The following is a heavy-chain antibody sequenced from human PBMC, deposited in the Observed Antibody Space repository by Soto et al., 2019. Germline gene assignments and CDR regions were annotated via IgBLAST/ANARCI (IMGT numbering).Heavy chain of an antibody. CDR2: ITYNGNE. CDR1: GFTFSSYT. V-gene: IGHV3-30*04. D-gene: IGHD6-13*01. Sequence: GGSLRLSCAASGFTFSSYTMHWVRQAPGKGLEWVAVITYNGNEYYTDSVRGRFTISRDSSRTTVYLQMNSLRPGDTALYYCARELMPAAGSGDFYAMDVWGQGTTLTVSS. J-gene: IGHJ6*02. CDR3: ARELMPAAGSGDFYAMDV.